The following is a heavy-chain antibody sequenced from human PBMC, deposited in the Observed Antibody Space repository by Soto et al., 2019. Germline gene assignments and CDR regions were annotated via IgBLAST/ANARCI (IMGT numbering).Heavy chain of an antibody. D-gene: IGHD3-10*01. Sequence: SETLSLTCAVYGGSFSGYYWSWIRQPPGKGLEWIGEINHSGSTNYNPSLKSRVTISVDTSKNQFSLKLSSVTAADTAVYYCARGWTVRGYYYYYGMDVWGQGTTVTVSS. CDR3: ARGWTVRGYYYYYGMDV. CDR1: GGSFSGYY. CDR2: INHSGST. J-gene: IGHJ6*02. V-gene: IGHV4-34*01.